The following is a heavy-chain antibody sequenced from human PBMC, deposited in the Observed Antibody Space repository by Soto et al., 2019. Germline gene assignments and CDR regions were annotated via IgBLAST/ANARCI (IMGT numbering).Heavy chain of an antibody. CDR3: ARGYSSGGSCYYFDY. CDR2: INAGNGNT. V-gene: IGHV1-3*01. J-gene: IGHJ4*02. CDR1: GYTFTSYA. D-gene: IGHD2-15*01. Sequence: ASVKVSCKASGYTFTSYAMHWVRQAPGQRLEWMGWINAGNGNTKYSQKFQGRVTITRDTSASTAYMELSSLRSEDTAVYYCARGYSSGGSCYYFDYWGQGTLVTVSS.